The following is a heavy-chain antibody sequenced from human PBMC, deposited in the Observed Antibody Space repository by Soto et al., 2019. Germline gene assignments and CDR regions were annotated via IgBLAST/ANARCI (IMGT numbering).Heavy chain of an antibody. Sequence: PSETLSLTCSVSGDSISSADYFWTWIRQSPGKGLEWIGYIYYSGSTNYNPSLKSRVTISVDTSKNQFSLKLSSVTAADTAVYYCARAPYYYDSSGYPYYFDYWGQGTLVTVSS. D-gene: IGHD3-22*01. CDR1: GDSISSADYF. CDR3: ARAPYYYDSSGYPYYFDY. CDR2: IYYSGST. J-gene: IGHJ4*02. V-gene: IGHV4-61*08.